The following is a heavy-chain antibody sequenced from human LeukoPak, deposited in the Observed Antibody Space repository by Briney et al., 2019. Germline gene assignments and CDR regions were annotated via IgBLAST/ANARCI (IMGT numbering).Heavy chain of an antibody. Sequence: GGSLRLSCAASGFTFSSYWMSWVRQAPGKGLEWVANIKQDGSEKYYVDSVKGRFTISRDNAKNSLYLQMNSLRAEDTAAYYCARDKIMGAGLFDYWGQGSLVTVSS. V-gene: IGHV3-7*01. D-gene: IGHD3-16*01. CDR3: ARDKIMGAGLFDY. CDR2: IKQDGSEK. J-gene: IGHJ4*02. CDR1: GFTFSSYW.